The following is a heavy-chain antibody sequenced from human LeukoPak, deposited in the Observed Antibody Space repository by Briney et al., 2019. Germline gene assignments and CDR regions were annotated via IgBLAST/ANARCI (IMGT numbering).Heavy chain of an antibody. CDR1: GFTFSSYA. D-gene: IGHD5-12*01. V-gene: IGHV3-30-3*01. CDR2: ISYDGSNK. CDR3: ARREIVATTWWSFDY. J-gene: IGHJ4*02. Sequence: GGSLRLSCAASGFTFSSYAMHWVRQAPGKGLEWVAVISYDGSNKYYADSVKGRFTISRDNSKNTLYLQMNSLRAEDTAVYYCARREIVATTWWSFDYWGQGTQVTVSS.